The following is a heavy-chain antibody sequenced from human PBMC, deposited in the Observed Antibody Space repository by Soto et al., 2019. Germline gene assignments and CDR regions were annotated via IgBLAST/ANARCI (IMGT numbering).Heavy chain of an antibody. Sequence: GGSLRLSCAASGFTFSSYSMNWVRQAPGKGLEWVSYISSSSSTIYYADSVKGRFTISRDNAKNSLYLQMNSLRAEDTAVYYCARRPGIAAGWGQGTLVTVSS. CDR1: GFTFSSYS. V-gene: IGHV3-48*01. CDR3: ARRPGIAAG. CDR2: ISSSSSTI. D-gene: IGHD6-13*01. J-gene: IGHJ4*02.